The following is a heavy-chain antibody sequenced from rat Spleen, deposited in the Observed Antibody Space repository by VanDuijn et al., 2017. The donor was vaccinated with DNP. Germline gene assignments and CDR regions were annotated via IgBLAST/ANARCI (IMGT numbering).Heavy chain of an antibody. J-gene: IGHJ2*01. CDR1: GYSITSNY. D-gene: IGHD1-3*01. Sequence: EVQLQESGSGLVKPSQSLSLTCSVTGYSITSNYWGWIRQFPGNKMEYIGHISYSGRTDYNPSLKSRISITRDTSRNHFFLHLISVTTEDTATYYCARWGNYGSYDFDYWGQGVMVTVSS. CDR2: ISYSGRT. CDR3: ARWGNYGSYDFDY. V-gene: IGHV3-1*01.